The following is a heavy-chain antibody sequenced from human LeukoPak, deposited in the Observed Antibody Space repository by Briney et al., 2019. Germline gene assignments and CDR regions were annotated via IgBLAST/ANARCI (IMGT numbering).Heavy chain of an antibody. CDR2: IYPDDSDI. Sequence: GESLKISCKGSGYSFTSYWIGWVRQMPGKGLEWMGIIYPDDSDIRYSPSLQGQVTISADKSINTAYLQWSSLKASDTAMYYCARQAQVVGATYFDHWGQGTLVTVSS. CDR1: GYSFTSYW. J-gene: IGHJ4*02. CDR3: ARQAQVVGATYFDH. D-gene: IGHD1-26*01. V-gene: IGHV5-51*01.